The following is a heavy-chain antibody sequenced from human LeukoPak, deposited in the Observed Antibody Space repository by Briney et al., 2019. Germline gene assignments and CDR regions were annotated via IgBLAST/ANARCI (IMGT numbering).Heavy chain of an antibody. J-gene: IGHJ6*03. CDR2: IYNSGST. D-gene: IGHD6-13*01. CDR3: ARDHVYSSSWYNQRPKYYYYYYMDV. V-gene: IGHV3-66*01. CDR1: GFTVGYNY. Sequence: GGSLRLSCAASGFTVGYNYMTWVRQAPGKGLEWVAAIYNSGSTYYADSVKGRFTISRDNSKNTMYLQMNSLRAEDTAVYYCARDHVYSSSWYNQRPKYYYYYYMDVWGKGTTVTVSS.